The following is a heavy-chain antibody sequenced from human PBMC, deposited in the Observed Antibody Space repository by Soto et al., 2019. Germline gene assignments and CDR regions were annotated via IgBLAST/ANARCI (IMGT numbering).Heavy chain of an antibody. CDR1: GFTVSTNY. J-gene: IGHJ6*02. V-gene: IGHV3-66*01. Sequence: EVQLVESGGGLVQPGGSLRLSCAVSGFTVSTNYMNWVRQAPGKGLEWVSLLDSGGITYYADSVKGRFTISRDNSKNMLYLQMNSLRAEDTAVYYCAIESGYCNGGSSLGGMDVWGQGTTVTVSS. CDR3: AIESGYCNGGSSLGGMDV. CDR2: LDSGGIT. D-gene: IGHD2-15*01.